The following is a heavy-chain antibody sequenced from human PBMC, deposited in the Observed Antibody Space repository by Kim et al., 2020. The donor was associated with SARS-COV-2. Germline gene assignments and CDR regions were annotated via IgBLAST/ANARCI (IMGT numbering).Heavy chain of an antibody. V-gene: IGHV4-59*01. J-gene: IGHJ4*02. CDR3: AREGGLGSPAHFDY. Sequence: NPSLKSRVTISVDTSKNQFSLKLSSVTAADTAVYYCAREGGLGSPAHFDYWGQGTLVTVSS. D-gene: IGHD3-10*01.